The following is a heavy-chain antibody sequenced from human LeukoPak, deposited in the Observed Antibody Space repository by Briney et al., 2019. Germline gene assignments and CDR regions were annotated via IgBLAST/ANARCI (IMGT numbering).Heavy chain of an antibody. Sequence: PGGSLRLSCAASGITFSSYGMHWVRQAPGKGLEWVTFIRYDGSNKYYADSVKGRFTVSRDNSKNTLYLQMNSLRADDTAVYYCATPSDGSGSYFGYWGQGTLVSVSS. D-gene: IGHD3-10*01. CDR1: GITFSSYG. J-gene: IGHJ4*02. V-gene: IGHV3-30*02. CDR3: ATPSDGSGSYFGY. CDR2: IRYDGSNK.